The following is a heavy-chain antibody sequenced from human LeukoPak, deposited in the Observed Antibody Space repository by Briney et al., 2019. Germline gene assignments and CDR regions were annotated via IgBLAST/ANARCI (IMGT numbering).Heavy chain of an antibody. Sequence: PGGSLRFSCAASGFTFSSYAMSWVRQAPGKGLEWVSAISGSGGRIYYADSVKGRFTISRDNSKNTLYLQMNSLRAEDTAVYYCAKDRELARQQLTLYTVFDSWGQGTLVTVSS. CDR3: AKDRELARQQLTLYTVFDS. D-gene: IGHD1-1*01. J-gene: IGHJ4*02. CDR1: GFTFSSYA. CDR2: ISGSGGRI. V-gene: IGHV3-23*01.